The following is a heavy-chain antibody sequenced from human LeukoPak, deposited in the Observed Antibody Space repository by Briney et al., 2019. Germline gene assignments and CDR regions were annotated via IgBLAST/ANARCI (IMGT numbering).Heavy chain of an antibody. D-gene: IGHD1-26*01. J-gene: IGHJ4*02. CDR1: GFTFSSYA. V-gene: IGHV3-23*01. CDR3: ATSKYSGSY. Sequence: GGSPRLSCAASGFTFSSYAMNWVRQAPGKGLEWVSTISGSGNSTYYGASVKGRFTISRDNSKNTLNLQMNSLRAEDTAIYYCATSKYSGSYWGQGTLVTVSS. CDR2: ISGSGNST.